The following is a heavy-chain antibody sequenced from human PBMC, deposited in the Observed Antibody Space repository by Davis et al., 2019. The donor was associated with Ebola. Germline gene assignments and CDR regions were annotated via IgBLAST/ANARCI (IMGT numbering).Heavy chain of an antibody. D-gene: IGHD2-15*01. V-gene: IGHV3-23*01. CDR1: GFTFSSYA. CDR2: ISGSGSDT. J-gene: IGHJ4*02. Sequence: PGGSLRLSCVASGFTFSSYAMSWVRQAAGKGPEWVSTISGSGSDTMHADSVQGRFTISRDNSRNTLYLQMNSLRAGDTAIYYCAKVRIPGYCSGGSCYSSFDYWGQGTRVTVSS. CDR3: AKVRIPGYCSGGSCYSSFDY.